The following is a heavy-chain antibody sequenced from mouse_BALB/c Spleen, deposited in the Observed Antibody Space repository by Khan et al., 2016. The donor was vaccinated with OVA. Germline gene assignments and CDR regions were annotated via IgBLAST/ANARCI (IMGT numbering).Heavy chain of an antibody. CDR1: GYTFTHDW. D-gene: IGHD3-1*01. Sequence: QMQLEESGTEVVRPAHSVKMSCKVAGYTFTHDWIGWVKQRFGHGKVGSRDNYPGGGYTNYNQKLKGKATLTADTSSSTAFLQFSSMTTEEPDIYYCARGRAARATWDCFDYWGQGTTLIVSS. CDR3: ARGRAARATWDCFDY. CDR2: NYPGGGYT. J-gene: IGHJ2*01. V-gene: IGHV1-63*02.